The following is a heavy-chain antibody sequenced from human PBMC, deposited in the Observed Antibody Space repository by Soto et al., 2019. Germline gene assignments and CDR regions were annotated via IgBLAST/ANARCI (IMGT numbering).Heavy chain of an antibody. CDR1: GGTFSSYA. Sequence: ASVKVSCKASGGTFSSYAISWVRQAPGQGLEWMGGIIPIFGTANYAQKFQGRVTITADESTSIAYMELSSLRSEDTAVYYCARTSVRGVPYYYYGMDVWGQGTTVTVSS. D-gene: IGHD3-10*01. V-gene: IGHV1-69*13. J-gene: IGHJ6*02. CDR3: ARTSVRGVPYYYYGMDV. CDR2: IIPIFGTA.